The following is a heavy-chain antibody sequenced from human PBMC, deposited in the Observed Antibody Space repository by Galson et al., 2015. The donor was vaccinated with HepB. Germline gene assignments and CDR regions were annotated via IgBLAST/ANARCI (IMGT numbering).Heavy chain of an antibody. CDR1: GFTFGDYA. V-gene: IGHV3-49*03. D-gene: IGHD6-19*01. Sequence: SLRLSCAASGFTFGDYAMSWFRQAPGKGLEWVGFIRSKAYGGTTEYAASVKGRFTISRDDSKSIAYLQMNSLKTEDTAVYYCTREYIAVAGTVLYFQHWGQGTLVTVSS. J-gene: IGHJ1*01. CDR2: IRSKAYGGTT. CDR3: TREYIAVAGTVLYFQH.